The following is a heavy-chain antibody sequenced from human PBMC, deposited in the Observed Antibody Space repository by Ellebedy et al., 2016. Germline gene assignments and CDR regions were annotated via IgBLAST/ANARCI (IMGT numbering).Heavy chain of an antibody. D-gene: IGHD3-16*01. CDR1: GFTFRNFF. V-gene: IGHV3-21*01. Sequence: GESLKISXVASGFTFRNFFMSWVRQAPGGGLEWISTISGDGDIIFSADSVKGRFTISRDNAKNSLYLQMNSLRAEDTAVYYCARGVGGTSLNWFDPWGQGTLVTVSS. J-gene: IGHJ5*02. CDR2: ISGDGDII. CDR3: ARGVGGTSLNWFDP.